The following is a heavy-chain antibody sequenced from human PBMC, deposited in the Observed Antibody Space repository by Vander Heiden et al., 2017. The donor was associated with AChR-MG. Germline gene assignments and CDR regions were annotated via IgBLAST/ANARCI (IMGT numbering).Heavy chain of an antibody. J-gene: IGHJ5*02. CDR2: ISGSGGST. CDR3: AKSGNERPWFDP. Sequence: EVQLLESGGGLVQPGGSLSISCAASGFTFSIYAMSWVRQAPGKGLEWVSAISGSGGSTYYADSVKGRFTVSRDNSKNTLYLQMNSLRAEDTALYYCAKSGNERPWFDPWGQGTLVTVSS. D-gene: IGHD1-1*01. V-gene: IGHV3-23*01. CDR1: GFTFSIYA.